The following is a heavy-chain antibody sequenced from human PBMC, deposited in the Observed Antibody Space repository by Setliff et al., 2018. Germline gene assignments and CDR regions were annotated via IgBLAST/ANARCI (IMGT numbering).Heavy chain of an antibody. CDR2: IDWDGDK. Sequence: VSGPTLVNPTQTLTLTCTFSGFSLTTSGTCVTWTRQPPGKALEWLARIDWDGDKYYNTSLRTRLTLSKDTSKNQVFLTMTNMDPVDTATYYCARSRYELPHYYFDYWGQGILVTVS. D-gene: IGHD1-7*01. J-gene: IGHJ4*02. CDR1: GFSLTTSGTC. CDR3: ARSRYELPHYYFDY. V-gene: IGHV2-70*11.